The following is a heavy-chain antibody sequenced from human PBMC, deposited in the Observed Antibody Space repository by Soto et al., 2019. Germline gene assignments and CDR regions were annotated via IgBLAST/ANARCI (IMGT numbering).Heavy chain of an antibody. Sequence: EVQLVESGGGLVQPGGSLRLSCAASGFTFSSYWMHWVRQAPGKGLVWVSRINHDESSSTYVDSVRGRFTISRDNAKNTLYLQMNSLRAEDTAVYYCARRGHLSGVAYWGQGTLVTVSS. CDR1: GFTFSSYW. CDR2: INHDESSS. CDR3: ARRGHLSGVAY. J-gene: IGHJ4*02. V-gene: IGHV3-74*01. D-gene: IGHD3-3*01.